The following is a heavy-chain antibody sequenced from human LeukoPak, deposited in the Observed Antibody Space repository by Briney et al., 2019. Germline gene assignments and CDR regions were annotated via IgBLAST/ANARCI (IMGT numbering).Heavy chain of an antibody. Sequence: GGSLRLSCAASGFTFNNYAMSWFRQTPGKGLEWVSAISGSGDRTYYAESVKGRFTISRDNSKNTLYLQMNSLRAEDTAVYYCAKVGVGAKLSGGYYWGQGTLVTVSS. D-gene: IGHD1-26*01. V-gene: IGHV3-23*01. CDR1: GFTFNNYA. CDR3: AKVGVGAKLSGGYY. CDR2: ISGSGDRT. J-gene: IGHJ4*02.